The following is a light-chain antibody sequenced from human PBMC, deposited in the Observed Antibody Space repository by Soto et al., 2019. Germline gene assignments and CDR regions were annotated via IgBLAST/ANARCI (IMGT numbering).Light chain of an antibody. J-gene: IGLJ3*02. Sequence: QSVLTQPPSASGTPGQRVSISCSGSSSNIGRNSVNWYQRFPGTAPKLLIYNHNQRPSGVPDRFSSSKFGTSVSLVISGLQSKDEADYYCAAWDDSLSGVVFGGGTKLTVL. CDR2: NHN. CDR1: SSNIGRNS. CDR3: AAWDDSLSGVV. V-gene: IGLV1-44*01.